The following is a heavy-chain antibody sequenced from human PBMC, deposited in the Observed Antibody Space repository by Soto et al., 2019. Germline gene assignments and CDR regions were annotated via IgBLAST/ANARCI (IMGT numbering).Heavy chain of an antibody. D-gene: IGHD2-15*01. CDR1: GGSISSSSYY. Sequence: QLQLQESGPGLVRASETLSLSCTVSGGSISSSSYYWGWIRQPPGRGLEWIGSIYFTGATHYTVSPPGRVLISQNASRTEFPLRLNSLTATDTAVYYCARHVRGWQLMLDNWGQGSLVTVSS. CDR2: IYFTGAT. CDR3: ARHVRGWQLMLDN. V-gene: IGHV4-39*01. J-gene: IGHJ4*02.